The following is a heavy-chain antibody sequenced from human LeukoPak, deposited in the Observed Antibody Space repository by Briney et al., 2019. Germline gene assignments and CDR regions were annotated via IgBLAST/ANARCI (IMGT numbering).Heavy chain of an antibody. CDR1: GGTFSSYT. CDR3: AREYCSSTSCYRDNWFDP. D-gene: IGHD2-2*01. J-gene: IGHJ5*02. V-gene: IGHV1-69*04. CDR2: IIPILGIA. Sequence: SVKVSCKASGGTFSSYTISWVRQAPGQGLEWMGRIIPILGIANYAQKFQGRVTITADKSTSAAYMELSSLRSEDTAVYYCAREYCSSTSCYRDNWFDPWGQGTLVTVSS.